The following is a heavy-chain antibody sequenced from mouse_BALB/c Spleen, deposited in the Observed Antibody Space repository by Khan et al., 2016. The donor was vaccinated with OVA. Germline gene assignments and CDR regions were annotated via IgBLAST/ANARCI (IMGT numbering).Heavy chain of an antibody. CDR1: GYTFTSYW. CDR3: ARGYFGNYEFAY. CDR2: IFPGTGTT. Sequence: QVQLKQSGAELVKPGASVKLSCKTSGYTFTSYWIQWVKQRPGQGLGWIGQIFPGTGTTYYNENFKGKATLTVDTSSNTAYMQFSSLTSEDSSVDFCARGYFGNYEFAYWDQVTLVTVSP. V-gene: IGHV1S132*01. J-gene: IGHJ3*01. D-gene: IGHD2-1*01.